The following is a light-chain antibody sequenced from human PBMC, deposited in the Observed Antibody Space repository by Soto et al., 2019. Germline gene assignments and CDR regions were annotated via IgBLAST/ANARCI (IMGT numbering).Light chain of an antibody. CDR2: GNK. CDR3: QSYDNNLRGVL. J-gene: IGLJ2*01. CDR1: SSNIGAGSD. Sequence: QPVLTQPPSVSGAPGQIVTISCTGSSSNIGAGSDVHWYQQSPGRVPKLLVYGNKHRPSGVPDQFSASKSGTSASLAITGLQADDEADYYCQSYDNNLRGVLFGGGTKLTVL. V-gene: IGLV1-40*01.